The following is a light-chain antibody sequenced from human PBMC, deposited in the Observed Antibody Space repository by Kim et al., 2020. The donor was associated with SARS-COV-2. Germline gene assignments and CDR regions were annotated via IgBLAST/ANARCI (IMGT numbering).Light chain of an antibody. CDR1: QSISSAL. Sequence: SPGETATLACRASQSISSALLAWYQQRPGQAPRLLMSGASIRATGIPDRFSGRGSGTDFTLTISRLETDDFAVYYCQQYGTTPLTFGGGTKVDIK. V-gene: IGKV3-20*01. J-gene: IGKJ4*01. CDR3: QQYGTTPLT. CDR2: GAS.